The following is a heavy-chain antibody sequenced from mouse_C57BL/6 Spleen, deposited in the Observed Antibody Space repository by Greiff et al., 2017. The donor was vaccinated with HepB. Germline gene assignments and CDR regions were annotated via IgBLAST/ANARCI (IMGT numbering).Heavy chain of an antibody. D-gene: IGHD2-5*01. V-gene: IGHV5-4*01. J-gene: IGHJ2*01. Sequence: EVKLVESGGGLVKPGGSLKLSCAASGFTFSSYAMSWVRQTPEKRLEWVATISDGGSYTYYPDNVKGRFTISRDNAKNNLYLQMSHLKSEDTAMYYCARDEGSYYSNYGGYFDYWGQGTTLTVSS. CDR1: GFTFSSYA. CDR2: ISDGGSYT. CDR3: ARDEGSYYSNYGGYFDY.